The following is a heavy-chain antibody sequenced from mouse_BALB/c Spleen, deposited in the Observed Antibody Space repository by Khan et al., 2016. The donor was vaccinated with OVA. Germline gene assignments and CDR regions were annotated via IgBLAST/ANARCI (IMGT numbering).Heavy chain of an antibody. CDR1: GYTFTTAG. J-gene: IGHJ4*01. V-gene: IGHV9-4*02. D-gene: IGHD2-14*01. Sequence: QIQLVQSGPELKKPGETVRISCKASGYTFTTAGMQWVQKTPGKGLKWIGWINTHSGAPKYADDFKGRFAFSLETSASTVYLQITNLKNEETATYFCARGRAAFYRNDRSAMDYWGQGTSVTVSS. CDR3: ARGRAAFYRNDRSAMDY. CDR2: INTHSGAP.